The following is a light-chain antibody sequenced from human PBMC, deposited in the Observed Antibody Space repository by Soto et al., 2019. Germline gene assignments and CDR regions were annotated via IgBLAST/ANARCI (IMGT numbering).Light chain of an antibody. Sequence: EVVLTQSPATLSSSPGESVTLSCRASQNIDTYLAWYQQRPGQATRLLIYDSSYRAVGIPSRFSGSGSGTDFTLTISSLEPADFAIYHCQQRRNWPLTFGGGTKVEI. CDR3: QQRRNWPLT. CDR2: DSS. J-gene: IGKJ4*01. CDR1: QNIDTY. V-gene: IGKV3-11*01.